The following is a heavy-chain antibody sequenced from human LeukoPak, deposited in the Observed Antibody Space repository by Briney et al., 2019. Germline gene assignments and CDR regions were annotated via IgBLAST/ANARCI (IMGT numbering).Heavy chain of an antibody. V-gene: IGHV1-69*04. J-gene: IGHJ4*02. D-gene: IGHD3-22*01. CDR3: ARATYYYDSSGYYSQPFDY. Sequence: GASVKVSCKASGGTFSSYAISWVRQAPGQGLEWMGRIIPILGIANYAQKSQGRVTITADKSTSTAYMELSSLRSEDTAVYYCARATYYYDSSGYYSQPFDYWGQGTLVTVSS. CDR2: IIPILGIA. CDR1: GGTFSSYA.